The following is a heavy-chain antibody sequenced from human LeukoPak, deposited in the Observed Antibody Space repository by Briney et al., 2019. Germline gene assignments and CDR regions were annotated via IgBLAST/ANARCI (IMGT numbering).Heavy chain of an antibody. CDR3: ARGVRIAVAGYIDY. D-gene: IGHD6-19*01. CDR2: KR. Sequence: GGSLRLSCAASGFTFSDYYMSWIRQAPGKGLEWVAAKRYADSVKGRFTISRDNSKNTLYLQMNSLRAEDTAVYYCARGVRIAVAGYIDYWGQGTLVTVSS. V-gene: IGHV3-66*02. CDR1: GFTFSDYY. J-gene: IGHJ4*02.